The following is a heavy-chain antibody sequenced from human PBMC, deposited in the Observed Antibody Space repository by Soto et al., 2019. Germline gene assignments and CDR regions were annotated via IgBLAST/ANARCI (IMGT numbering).Heavy chain of an antibody. J-gene: IGHJ4*02. CDR1: AGSISSGAYS. CDR2: IYHSGTT. Sequence: SETLSLTCAVSAGSISSGAYSWSWIRQPPGKGLEWIGYIYHSGTTYYNPSLKSRVTISVDRSKNQFSLKLSSVTAADTVVYYCAREGGYSYGFDYWGQGTLVTVSS. CDR3: AREGGYSYGFDY. V-gene: IGHV4-30-2*01. D-gene: IGHD5-18*01.